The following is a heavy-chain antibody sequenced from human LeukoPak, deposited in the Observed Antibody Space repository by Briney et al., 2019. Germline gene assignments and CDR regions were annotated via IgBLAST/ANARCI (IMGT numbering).Heavy chain of an antibody. V-gene: IGHV3-23*01. J-gene: IGHJ4*02. Sequence: GGSLRLSCAASGFTFSSYAMSWVRQAPGKGLEWVLAISGSGGSTYYADSVKGRFTISRDNSKNTLYLQMNSLRAEDTAAYYCAKNVGGYSGYDTRYFDYWGQGTLVTVSS. CDR3: AKNVGGYSGYDTRYFDY. CDR2: ISGSGGST. D-gene: IGHD5-12*01. CDR1: GFTFSSYA.